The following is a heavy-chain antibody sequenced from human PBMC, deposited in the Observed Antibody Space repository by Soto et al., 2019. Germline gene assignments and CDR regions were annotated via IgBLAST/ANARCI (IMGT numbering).Heavy chain of an antibody. V-gene: IGHV3-33*01. J-gene: IGHJ6*04. D-gene: IGHD6-19*01. Sequence: PAGSLRLSCSASGFTFSSYGMHCVRQAPGKVLEWVAVIWYDGSNKYYADSVKGRLTISRDNSKNTLYLQMNSLRAEDTAVYYCARELAVAGYYYYYGMDGWGKGTTVSVCS. CDR3: ARELAVAGYYYYYGMDG. CDR2: IWYDGSNK. CDR1: GFTFSSYG.